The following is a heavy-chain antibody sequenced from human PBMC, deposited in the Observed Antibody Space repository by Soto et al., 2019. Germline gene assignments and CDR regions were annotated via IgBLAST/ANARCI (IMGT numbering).Heavy chain of an antibody. V-gene: IGHV3-23*01. D-gene: IGHD6-19*01. CDR3: AKDSSSGWYKSLGFDY. CDR1: GFTFSSYA. J-gene: IGHJ4*02. Sequence: GGSLRLSCAASGFTFSSYAMSWVRQAPAKGLEWVSAISGSGGSTYYADSVKGRFTISRDNAKNTLYLQMNSLRAEDTAVYYCAKDSSSGWYKSLGFDYWGQGTLVTVSS. CDR2: ISGSGGST.